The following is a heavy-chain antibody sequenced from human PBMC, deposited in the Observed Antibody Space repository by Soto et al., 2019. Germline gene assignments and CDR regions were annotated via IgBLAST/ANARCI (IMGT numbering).Heavy chain of an antibody. CDR1: GLTFSSYG. CDR2: ISYDGSNK. V-gene: IGHV3-30*18. CDR3: AKERLYDFWSGYYYYGMDV. Sequence: PGGSLRLSCAASGLTFSSYGMHWVRQAPGKGLEWVAVISYDGSNKYYADSVKGRFTISRDNSKNTLYLQMNSLRAEDTAVYYCAKERLYDFWSGYYYYGMDVWGQGTTVTVSS. J-gene: IGHJ6*02. D-gene: IGHD3-3*01.